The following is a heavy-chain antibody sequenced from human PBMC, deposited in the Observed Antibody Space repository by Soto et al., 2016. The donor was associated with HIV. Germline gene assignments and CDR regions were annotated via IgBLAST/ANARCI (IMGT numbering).Heavy chain of an antibody. CDR3: ARVGYDWNDAGAFDI. Sequence: QVQLVQSGAEVKKPGSSMKVFCKASGGTFSSYAISWVRQAPGQGLEWMGWINPNSGGTNYAQKFQGRVTMTRDTSISTAYMELSRLRSDDTAVYYCARVGYDWNDAGAFDIWGQGTMVTVSS. V-gene: IGHV1-2*02. J-gene: IGHJ3*02. D-gene: IGHD1-1*01. CDR2: INPNSGGT. CDR1: GGTFSSYA.